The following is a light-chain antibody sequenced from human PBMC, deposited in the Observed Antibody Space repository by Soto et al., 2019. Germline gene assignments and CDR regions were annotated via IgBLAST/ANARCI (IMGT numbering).Light chain of an antibody. V-gene: IGKV1-39*01. CDR3: QQSRSAPYS. J-gene: IGKJ2*03. CDR1: QTISRS. Sequence: DIPLTQSPSSLSASVGDRVTITCRASQTISRSLNWYHQKPGRAPKLLIYAASTLQSGVPSRFSGSGSGTDFTLTISSLQLEDFATYYCQQSRSAPYSFAQGTKLDI. CDR2: AAS.